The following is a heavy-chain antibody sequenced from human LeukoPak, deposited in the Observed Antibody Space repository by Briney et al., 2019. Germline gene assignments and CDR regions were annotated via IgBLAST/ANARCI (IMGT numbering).Heavy chain of an antibody. J-gene: IGHJ4*02. CDR3: AKDTVHSTSSIDY. V-gene: IGHV3-33*06. D-gene: IGHD6-6*01. CDR1: GFTFSSYG. CDR2: IWYDGSNK. Sequence: GRSLRLSCAASGFTFSSYGMHWVRQAPGKGLEWVAVIWYDGSNKYYADSVKGRFTISRDNSKNSLYLQMNSLRAEDTAVYYCAKDTVHSTSSIDYWGQGTLVTVSS.